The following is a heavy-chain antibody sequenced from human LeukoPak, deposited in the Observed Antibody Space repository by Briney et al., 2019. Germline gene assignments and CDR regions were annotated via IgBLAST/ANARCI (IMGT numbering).Heavy chain of an antibody. CDR1: GFTFSSYW. Sequence: GGTLRLSCAASGFTFSSYWMSWVRQAPGKGLEWVANIKQDGSEKYYVDSVKGRFTISRDNAKNSLYLQMSSLRAEDTAVYYCARDGYYYDSSGYYPHHPFDYWGQGTLVTVSS. J-gene: IGHJ4*02. D-gene: IGHD3-22*01. V-gene: IGHV3-7*01. CDR2: IKQDGSEK. CDR3: ARDGYYYDSSGYYPHHPFDY.